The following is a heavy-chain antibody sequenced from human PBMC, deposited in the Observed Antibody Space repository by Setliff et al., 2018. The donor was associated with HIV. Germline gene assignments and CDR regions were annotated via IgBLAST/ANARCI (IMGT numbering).Heavy chain of an antibody. J-gene: IGHJ4*02. CDR2: IYYSGST. V-gene: IGHV4-39*07. CDR1: GGSISNSDFY. Sequence: PSETLSLTCTVSGGSISNSDFYWGWIRQPPGKGLEWIGSIYYSGSTNYNPSLKSRVTISVDTSKNQFSLKLSSVTAADTAVYYCAREVEEVEMATIGLDYWGQGTLVTVS. D-gene: IGHD5-12*01. CDR3: AREVEEVEMATIGLDY.